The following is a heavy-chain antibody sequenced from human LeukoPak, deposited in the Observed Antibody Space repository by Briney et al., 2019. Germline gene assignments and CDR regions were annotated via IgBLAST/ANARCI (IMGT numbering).Heavy chain of an antibody. J-gene: IGHJ6*03. D-gene: IGHD3-3*01. CDR2: ISGSGGST. Sequence: GGSLRLSCAASGFTFSSYAMSWVRQAPGKGLEWVSAISGSGGSTYYADSVKGRFTISRDNSKNTLYLQMNSLRAEDTAVYYCVKGDFWSGYYPDYYYYMDVWGKGTTVTVSS. CDR3: VKGDFWSGYYPDYYYYMDV. CDR1: GFTFSSYA. V-gene: IGHV3-23*01.